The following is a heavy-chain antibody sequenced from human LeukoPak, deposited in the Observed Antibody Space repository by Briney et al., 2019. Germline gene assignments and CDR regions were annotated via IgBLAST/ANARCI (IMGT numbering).Heavy chain of an antibody. J-gene: IGHJ4*02. D-gene: IGHD3-10*01. CDR3: ARDRGFYGEKYYFDY. Sequence: GGSLRLSCAASGFTFSSYAMHWVRQAPDKGLEWVAVISYDGSNKYYADSVKGRFTISRDNSKNTLYLQMNSLRAEDTAVYYCARDRGFYGEKYYFDYWGQGTLVTVSS. CDR1: GFTFSSYA. V-gene: IGHV3-30-3*01. CDR2: ISYDGSNK.